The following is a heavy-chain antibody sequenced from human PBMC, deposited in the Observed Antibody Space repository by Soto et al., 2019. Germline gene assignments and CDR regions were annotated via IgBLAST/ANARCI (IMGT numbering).Heavy chain of an antibody. V-gene: IGHV4-59*01. CDR3: TRVDGSGSSDY. J-gene: IGHJ4*02. CDR1: GGSINPYY. Sequence: SETLSLVCTVSGGSINPYYWSWIRQSPGKGLEWIGYIHHTGSTKYNPSLASRATISVDTSKNQFSLKLTSVTATDTAVYYCTRVDGSGSSDYWGQGTLVTVSS. CDR2: IHHTGST. D-gene: IGHD6-6*01.